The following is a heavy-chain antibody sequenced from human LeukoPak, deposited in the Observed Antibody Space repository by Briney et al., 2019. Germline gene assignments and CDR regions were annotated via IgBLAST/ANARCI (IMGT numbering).Heavy chain of an antibody. CDR3: AKEMGSSQPFDY. Sequence: GGSLRLSCAASGFTFGTYGLAWVRQAPGKGLEWVSAISASGVNTYYAYSVKGRFSISRDNSKNTLYLQMNSLRAEDTALYYCAKEMGSSQPFDYWGQGTLVTVSS. D-gene: IGHD3-10*01. J-gene: IGHJ4*02. CDR1: GFTFGTYG. CDR2: ISASGVNT. V-gene: IGHV3-23*01.